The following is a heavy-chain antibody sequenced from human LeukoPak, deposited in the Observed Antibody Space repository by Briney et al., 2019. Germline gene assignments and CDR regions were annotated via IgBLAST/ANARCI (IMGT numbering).Heavy chain of an antibody. D-gene: IGHD4-17*01. J-gene: IGHJ4*02. CDR3: AREATVTTPTDY. CDR2: IFYSGST. CDR1: RGSISTSNYY. V-gene: IGHV4-39*07. Sequence: PLGTLCLSRTVSRGSISTSNYYWGWVSPPPGEALGWVGYIFYSGSTYNSPSLNNRLTISPDTSRNQSSLKLNSVTAADTAVDYCAREATVTTPTDYWGQGTLVTVSS.